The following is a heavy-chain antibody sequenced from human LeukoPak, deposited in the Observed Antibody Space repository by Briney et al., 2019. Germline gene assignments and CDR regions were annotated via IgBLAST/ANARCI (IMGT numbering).Heavy chain of an antibody. CDR2: IWYGGSNK. Sequence: PGGSLRLSCAASGFTFSSYGMHWVRQAPGKGLEWVAVIWYGGSNKYYADSVKGRFTISRDNSKNTLYLQMNSLRAEDTAVYYCAKADFGDYYYYMDVWGKGTTVTVSS. J-gene: IGHJ6*03. CDR3: AKADFGDYYYYMDV. V-gene: IGHV3-30*02. CDR1: GFTFSSYG. D-gene: IGHD3-10*01.